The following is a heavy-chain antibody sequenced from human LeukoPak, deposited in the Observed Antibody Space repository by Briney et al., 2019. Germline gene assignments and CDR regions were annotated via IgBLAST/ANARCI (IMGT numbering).Heavy chain of an antibody. Sequence: GGSLRLSCAASGFTFSTYGMHWVRQAPGKGLESVSGIGPDGGTTYYAKSVKGRFTISRDNSKSMVYLQMGSLTADDMAVYYCARGAQLTDYWGQGTQVTVSS. D-gene: IGHD6-13*01. CDR3: ARGAQLTDY. CDR1: GFTFSTYG. J-gene: IGHJ4*02. CDR2: IGPDGGTT. V-gene: IGHV3-64*01.